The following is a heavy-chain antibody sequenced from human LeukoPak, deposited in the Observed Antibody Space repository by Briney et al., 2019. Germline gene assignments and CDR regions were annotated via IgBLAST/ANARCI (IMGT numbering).Heavy chain of an antibody. CDR1: GFPFSSYW. Sequence: GGSLRLSCAASGFPFSSYWMHWVRQAPGKGLVWISRINIDGSNTNYADSVKGRFTISRDNAKNTLYLQMDSLRAEDTAVYYCARSLGGAYDYWGQGTLVTVSS. V-gene: IGHV3-74*01. J-gene: IGHJ4*02. CDR2: INIDGSNT. CDR3: ARSLGGAYDY. D-gene: IGHD1-26*01.